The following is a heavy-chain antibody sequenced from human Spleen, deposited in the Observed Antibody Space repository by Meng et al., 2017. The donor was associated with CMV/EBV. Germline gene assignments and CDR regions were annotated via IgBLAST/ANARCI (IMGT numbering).Heavy chain of an antibody. D-gene: IGHD2-2*01. Sequence: SQTLSLTCAISGDSVSSNSAAWNWIRQSPSRGLEWLGRTYYRSKWYNDYAVSVKSRITSNPDTSKNQFSLQLNSVTPEDTAVYYCARDLWYCSSTSCYDPPYYYYYGMDVWGQGTTVTVSS. CDR1: GDSVSSNSAA. CDR2: TYYRSKWYN. J-gene: IGHJ6*02. V-gene: IGHV6-1*01. CDR3: ARDLWYCSSTSCYDPPYYYYYGMDV.